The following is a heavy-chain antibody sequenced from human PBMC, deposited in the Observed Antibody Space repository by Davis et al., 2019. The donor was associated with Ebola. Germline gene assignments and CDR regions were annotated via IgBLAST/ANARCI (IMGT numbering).Heavy chain of an antibody. CDR3: ASLSGGGYSYGEYYFDY. V-gene: IGHV3-53*04. CDR1: GFTVSSNY. CDR2: IYSGGST. Sequence: GESLKISRAASGFTVSSNYMSWVRQAPGKGLEWVSVIYSGGSTYYADSVKGRFTISRHNSKNTLYLQMNSLRAEDTAVYYCASLSGGGYSYGEYYFDYWGQGTLVTVSS. D-gene: IGHD5-18*01. J-gene: IGHJ4*02.